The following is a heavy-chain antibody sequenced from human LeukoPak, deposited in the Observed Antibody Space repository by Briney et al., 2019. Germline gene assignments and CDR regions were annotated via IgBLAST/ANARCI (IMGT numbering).Heavy chain of an antibody. CDR3: ARHEFASGPDY. CDR1: GGCISSSSYY. Sequence: SETLSLTCTVSGGCISSSSYYWGWIRQPPGKGLEWIGSIYYSGSTYYNPSLKSRVTISVDTSKNQFSLKLSSVTAADTAVYYCARHEFASGPDYWGQGTLVTVSS. V-gene: IGHV4-39*01. CDR2: IYYSGST. D-gene: IGHD3-10*01. J-gene: IGHJ4*02.